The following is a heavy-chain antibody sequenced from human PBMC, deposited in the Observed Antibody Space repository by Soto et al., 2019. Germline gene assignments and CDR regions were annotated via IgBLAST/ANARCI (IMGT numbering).Heavy chain of an antibody. CDR3: AKRFASGSGPFEC. J-gene: IGHJ4*02. CDR1: GFTFSSYW. V-gene: IGHV3-7*03. CDR2: IKQDGSEE. D-gene: IGHD2-8*02. Sequence: PGGSLRLSCAASGFTFSSYWMSWVRQAPGKGLEWVANIKQDGSEEYYVDSVKGRFTISRDNAKNSLYLQMNSLRAEDTAVYYCAKRFASGSGPFECWGRGTLVTVSS.